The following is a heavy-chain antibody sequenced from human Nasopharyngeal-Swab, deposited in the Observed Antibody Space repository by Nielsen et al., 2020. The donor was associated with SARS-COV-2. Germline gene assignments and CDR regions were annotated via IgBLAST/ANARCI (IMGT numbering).Heavy chain of an antibody. CDR1: GYTFTSYG. Sequence: ASVKVSCKASGYTFTSYGISWVRQAPGQGLEWMGWISAYNGNTNYAQKLQGRVTMTTDTSTSTAYMELGSLRSDDTAVYYCASPGGIYCSSTSCYSDYYYYYGMDVWGQGTTVTVSS. J-gene: IGHJ6*02. V-gene: IGHV1-18*01. CDR3: ASPGGIYCSSTSCYSDYYYYYGMDV. CDR2: ISAYNGNT. D-gene: IGHD2-2*01.